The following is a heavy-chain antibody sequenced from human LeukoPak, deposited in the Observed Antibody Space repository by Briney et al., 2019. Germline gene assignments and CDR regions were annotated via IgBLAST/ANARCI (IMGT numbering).Heavy chain of an antibody. CDR2: IIPIFGTA. Sequence: SVKVSCKASGGTFSSYAISWVRQAPGQGLEWMGRIIPIFGTANYAQKFQGRVTITTDESTSTAYMELSSPRSEDTAVYYCARGGISYYYDSSGYPFDYWGQGTLVTVSS. J-gene: IGHJ4*02. D-gene: IGHD3-22*01. V-gene: IGHV1-69*05. CDR1: GGTFSSYA. CDR3: ARGGISYYYDSSGYPFDY.